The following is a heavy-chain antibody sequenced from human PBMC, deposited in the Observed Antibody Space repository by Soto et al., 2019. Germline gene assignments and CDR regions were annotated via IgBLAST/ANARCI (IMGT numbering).Heavy chain of an antibody. Sequence: PSETLSLTCTVSGGSISSGGYYWSWIRQHPGKGLEWIGYIYYSGSTYYNPSLKSRVTISVDTSKNQFSLKLSSVTAADTAVYYCARAAAAGTDSDYYYYGMDVWGQGTRVTVS. J-gene: IGHJ6*02. CDR1: GGSISSGGYY. D-gene: IGHD6-13*01. V-gene: IGHV4-31*03. CDR2: IYYSGST. CDR3: ARAAAAGTDSDYYYYGMDV.